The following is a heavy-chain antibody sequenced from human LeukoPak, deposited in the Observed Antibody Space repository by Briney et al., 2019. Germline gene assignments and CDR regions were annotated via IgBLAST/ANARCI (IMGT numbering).Heavy chain of an antibody. CDR1: GGVFSGYY. CDR3: ARIRGYSYGFHYYYYMDV. Sequence: KPSETLFLTCAGHGGVFSGYYWRWIRQPPGKGLEWIGENNHSGRTNYNPSLKSRVTISVDTSKNQFSLKLSSVTAADTAVYYCARIRGYSYGFHYYYYMDVWGKGTTVTVSS. V-gene: IGHV4-34*01. D-gene: IGHD5-18*01. J-gene: IGHJ6*03. CDR2: NNHSGRT.